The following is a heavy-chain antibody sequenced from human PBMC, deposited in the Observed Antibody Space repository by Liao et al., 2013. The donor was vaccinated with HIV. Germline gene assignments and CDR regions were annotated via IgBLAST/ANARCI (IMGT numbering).Heavy chain of an antibody. CDR1: GDSIGAGSDY. D-gene: IGHD3-22*01. CDR2: IFATGGT. V-gene: IGHV4-61*02. CDR3: ARQESVLGFGASGYHFGPGVSSD. Sequence: QVQLQESGPGLVKPSQTLSLICNVSGDSIGAGSDYWTWIRQPAGKGLEWIGRIFATGGTDYSPSLKSRVSISLDASKNQFSLHLTSVSDADTAVYYCARQESVLGFGASGYHFGPGVSSDWGQGILVTVSA. J-gene: IGHJ4*02.